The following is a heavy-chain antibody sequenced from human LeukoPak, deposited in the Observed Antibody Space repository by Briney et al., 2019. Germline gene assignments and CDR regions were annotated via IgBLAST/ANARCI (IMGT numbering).Heavy chain of an antibody. J-gene: IGHJ4*02. CDR1: GFTFSSYW. CDR3: ARHLNWGSSGFDY. Sequence: GGSLRLSCAASGFTFSSYWMSWVRQAPGKGLEWVANIKQDGSEKYYVDSVKGRFTISRDNAKNSLYLQMNSLRAEDTAVYYCARHLNWGSSGFDYWGQGTLVTVSS. V-gene: IGHV3-7*01. D-gene: IGHD7-27*01. CDR2: IKQDGSEK.